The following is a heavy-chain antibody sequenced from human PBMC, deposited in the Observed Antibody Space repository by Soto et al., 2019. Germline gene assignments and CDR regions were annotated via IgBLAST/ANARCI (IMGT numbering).Heavy chain of an antibody. Sequence: EVPLVESGGGLVKPGGSLRLSCAASGFTFSSYSMNWVRQAPGKGLEWVSSISSSSSYIYYADSVKGRFTISRDNAKNSLYLQMNSLRAEDTAVYYCARDSYLTYYYDSSGYNEMNAFDIWGQGTMVTVSS. J-gene: IGHJ3*02. CDR2: ISSSSSYI. CDR3: ARDSYLTYYYDSSGYNEMNAFDI. CDR1: GFTFSSYS. V-gene: IGHV3-21*01. D-gene: IGHD3-22*01.